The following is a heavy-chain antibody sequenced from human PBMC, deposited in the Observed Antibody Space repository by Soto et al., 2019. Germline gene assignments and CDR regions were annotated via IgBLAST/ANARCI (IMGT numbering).Heavy chain of an antibody. Sequence: EVQLLESGGGLVQPGGSLRLSCAASGFRLSDSAVSWVRQAPGKGLEWVSSLTVTGDSAFYSDSVKGRFTISRDISKSTLYLQMNSLRAEDTAVYYCAKNGCSYPACYPYYYYVAVWGRGTPVTVSS. J-gene: IGHJ6*03. V-gene: IGHV3-23*01. CDR3: AKNGCSYPACYPYYYYVAV. CDR2: LTVTGDSA. CDR1: GFRLSDSA. D-gene: IGHD2-15*01.